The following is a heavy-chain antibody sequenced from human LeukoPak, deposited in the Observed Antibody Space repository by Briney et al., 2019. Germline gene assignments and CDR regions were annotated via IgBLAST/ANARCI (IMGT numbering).Heavy chain of an antibody. CDR1: GYTFTGYY. CDR2: INPNSGGT. Sequence: WASVKVSCKASGYTFTGYYMHWVRQAPGQGLEWMGWINPNSGGTNYAQKFQGRVTMTRDTSISTAYMELSRLRSDDTAVYYCAREVARDNYYDSSGYSFMGPENDYWGQGTLVTVSS. V-gene: IGHV1-2*02. J-gene: IGHJ4*02. CDR3: AREVARDNYYDSSGYSFMGPENDY. D-gene: IGHD3-22*01.